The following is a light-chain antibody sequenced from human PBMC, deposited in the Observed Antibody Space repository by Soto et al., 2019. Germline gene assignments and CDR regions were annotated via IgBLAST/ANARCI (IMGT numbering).Light chain of an antibody. J-gene: IGKJ1*01. CDR2: LAS. CDR3: HPRQSWPRT. V-gene: IGKV3-11*01. CDR1: QAVNTR. Sequence: EIVLTQSPATLSSFPGDRVTLSCRASQAVNTRLAWYQHKPGQAPRLLIYLASNRAAGVPARFSGSGSGTDFPLTISDVEPEDFEVYYCHPRQSWPRTFGQGTKVDIK.